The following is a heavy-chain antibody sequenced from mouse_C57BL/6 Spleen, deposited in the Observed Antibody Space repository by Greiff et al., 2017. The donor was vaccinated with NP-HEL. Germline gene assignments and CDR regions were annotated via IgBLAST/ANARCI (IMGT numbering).Heavy chain of an antibody. CDR1: GYAFTNYL. CDR3: ARNSHYYCSSYDYFDD. Sequence: VQLQQSGAELVRPGTSVKVSCKASGYAFTNYLIEWVKQRPGQGLEWIGVINPGSGGTKYNEKFKGKATLTADKSSSTAYMQLSRLTSEDSAVYFCARNSHYYCSSYDYFDDWGQGTTLTVSS. V-gene: IGHV1-54*01. D-gene: IGHD1-1*01. CDR2: INPGSGGT. J-gene: IGHJ2*01.